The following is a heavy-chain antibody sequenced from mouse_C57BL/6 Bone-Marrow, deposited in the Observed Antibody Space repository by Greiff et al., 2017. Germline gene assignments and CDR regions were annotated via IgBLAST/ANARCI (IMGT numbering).Heavy chain of an antibody. V-gene: IGHV3-6*01. CDR1: GYSITSGYY. J-gene: IGHJ4*01. D-gene: IGHD1-1*01. CDR3: ARAAITTVVPYAMDY. Sequence: VQLQQSGPGLVKPSQSLSLTCSVTGYSITSGYYWNWIRQFPGNKLEWMGYISYDGSNNYNPSLKNRISITRDTSKNQFFLKLNSVTTEDTATYYCARAAITTVVPYAMDYWGQGTSVTVSS. CDR2: ISYDGSN.